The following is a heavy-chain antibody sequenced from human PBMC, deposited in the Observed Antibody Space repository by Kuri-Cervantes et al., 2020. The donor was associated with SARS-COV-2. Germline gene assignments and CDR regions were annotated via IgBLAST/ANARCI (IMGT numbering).Heavy chain of an antibody. D-gene: IGHD1-7*01. J-gene: IGHJ5*02. CDR3: ATGSPTGTTSWSDP. V-gene: IGHV1-2*02. CDR1: GYTFTGYY. Sequence: ASVKVSCKASGYTFTGYYMHWVRQAPGQGLEWMGWINPNSGGTNYAQKFQGRVTMTRDTSISTAYMELSRLRSDDTAVYYCATGSPTGTTSWSDPWGQGTLVTVSS. CDR2: INPNSGGT.